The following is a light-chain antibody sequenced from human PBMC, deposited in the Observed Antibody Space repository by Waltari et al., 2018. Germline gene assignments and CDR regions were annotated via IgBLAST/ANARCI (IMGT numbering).Light chain of an antibody. CDR3: NSRDSSGNHLV. CDR2: GKN. V-gene: IGLV3-19*01. Sequence: SSELTQDPAVSVALGQPVRITCPGASLRSDYASWYQQKPGQAPVLVISGKNNRPSGIPDRCSGSSSGNPASLTITGAQAEDEADYYCNSRDSSGNHLVFGGGTKLTFL. CDR1: SLRSDY. J-gene: IGLJ2*01.